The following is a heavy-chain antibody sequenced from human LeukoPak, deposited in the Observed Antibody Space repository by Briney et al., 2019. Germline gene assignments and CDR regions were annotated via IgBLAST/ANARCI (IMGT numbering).Heavy chain of an antibody. CDR2: IHPDSGGT. V-gene: IGHV1-2*02. CDR3: AREPYDILTAYLYYFDY. D-gene: IGHD3-9*01. Sequence: GASVKVSCKASGYTFTGYYMHWVRQAPGQGLEWMGWIHPDSGGTNFAQKFQGRVTMTRDTSISTAYMELYRLRSDDTAVYYCAREPYDILTAYLYYFDYWGQGTLVTVSS. CDR1: GYTFTGYY. J-gene: IGHJ4*02.